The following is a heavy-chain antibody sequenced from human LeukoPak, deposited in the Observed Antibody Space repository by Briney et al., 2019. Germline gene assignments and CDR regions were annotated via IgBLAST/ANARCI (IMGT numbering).Heavy chain of an antibody. J-gene: IGHJ4*02. CDR1: GFTFSSYG. D-gene: IGHD3-10*01. CDR2: ISCDGSNK. Sequence: PGGSLRLSCAASGFTFSSYGMHWVRQAPGKGLEWVAVISCDGSNKYYADSVKGRFTISRDNSKNTLYLQMNSLRAEDTAVYYCAKVRFGELLRGYFDYWGQGTLVTVSS. V-gene: IGHV3-30*18. CDR3: AKVRFGELLRGYFDY.